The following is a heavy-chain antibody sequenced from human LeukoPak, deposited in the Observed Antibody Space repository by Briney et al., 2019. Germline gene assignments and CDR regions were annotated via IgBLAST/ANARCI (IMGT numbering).Heavy chain of an antibody. CDR2: ITGSGDNT. J-gene: IGHJ2*01. Sequence: GGSLRLSCAASGFTFGSYAVTWVRQAPGKGLEWVSVITGSGDNTYYADSVKGRFTISRDNSKNTLYLQMNSLRAEDTAVYYCAKEVIRYWYFDPWGRGTLVTVSS. CDR1: GFTFGSYA. D-gene: IGHD2-21*01. V-gene: IGHV3-23*01. CDR3: AKEVIRYWYFDP.